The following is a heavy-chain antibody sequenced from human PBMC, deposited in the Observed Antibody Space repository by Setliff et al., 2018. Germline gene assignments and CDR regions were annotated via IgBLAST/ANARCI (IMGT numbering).Heavy chain of an antibody. Sequence: PSETLSLTCTVSGGSMTSYYWSWIRQPAGKGLEWIGRVCSSENTIGRICRGSNTHYNPSLQSRVTMSLDPSTNQFSRRLSAVTAADTAVYYCARTSRDGATYMDVWGKGTTVTVSS. V-gene: IGHV4-4*07. J-gene: IGHJ6*03. CDR1: GGSMTSYY. CDR2: ICRGSNT. CDR3: ARTSRDGATYMDV. D-gene: IGHD3-10*01.